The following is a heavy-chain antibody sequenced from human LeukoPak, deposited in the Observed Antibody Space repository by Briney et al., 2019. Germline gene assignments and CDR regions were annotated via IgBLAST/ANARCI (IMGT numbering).Heavy chain of an antibody. J-gene: IGHJ4*02. V-gene: IGHV3-23*01. CDR1: GFTFSSYA. D-gene: IGHD3-22*01. CDR2: ISGSGDNT. Sequence: GGSLRLSCAASGFTFSSYAMSWVRQAPGKGLEWVSGISGSGDNTYYVDSVKGRFTISRDNSKNTLYVQVNSLGTEDTAAYYCAKGSYYDSSGSFYFDYWGQGTLVTVSS. CDR3: AKGSYYDSSGSFYFDY.